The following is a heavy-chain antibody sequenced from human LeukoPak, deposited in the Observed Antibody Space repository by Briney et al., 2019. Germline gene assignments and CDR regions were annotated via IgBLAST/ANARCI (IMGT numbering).Heavy chain of an antibody. CDR3: ARDNIVVVPAASYYYYHGMDV. Sequence: SETLSLTCTVSGGSLSSFYWTWIRQPPGKGLEWIGYIYYSGSTNYNPSLKSRVTISVDTSKNQFSLKLSSVTAADTAVYYCARDNIVVVPAASYYYYHGMDVWGQGTTVTVSS. CDR1: GGSLSSFY. J-gene: IGHJ6*02. V-gene: IGHV4-59*12. CDR2: IYYSGST. D-gene: IGHD2-2*01.